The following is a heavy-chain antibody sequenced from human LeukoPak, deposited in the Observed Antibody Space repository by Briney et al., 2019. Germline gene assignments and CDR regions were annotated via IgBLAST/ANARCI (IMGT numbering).Heavy chain of an antibody. CDR1: GFTFSSYW. CDR3: AREWEQQLFYYYGMDV. Sequence: GGSLRLSCAASGFTFSSYWMSWVRQAPGKGLEWVANIKQDGSEKYYVDSVKGRFTISRDNSKNTLYLQMNSLRAEDTAVYYCAREWEQQLFYYYGMDVWGQGTTVTVSS. V-gene: IGHV3-7*01. D-gene: IGHD6-13*01. J-gene: IGHJ6*02. CDR2: IKQDGSEK.